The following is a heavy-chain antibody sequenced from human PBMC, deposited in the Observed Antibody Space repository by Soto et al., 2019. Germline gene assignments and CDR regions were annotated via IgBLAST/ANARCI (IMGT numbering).Heavy chain of an antibody. CDR1: GFSFSNYA. CDR3: ARDPSRGSYWARYIDL. Sequence: EVQLVESGGGLVQPGGSLRLSCVGSGFSFSNYAMDWVRQAPGKGLEWVSYISLSSSNIHYADSVQGRVTISRDNAKNSMYLQMNSLRAEDTAVYYCARDPSRGSYWARYIDLWGRGTLVTVSS. V-gene: IGHV3-48*01. CDR2: ISLSSSNI. D-gene: IGHD1-26*01. J-gene: IGHJ2*01.